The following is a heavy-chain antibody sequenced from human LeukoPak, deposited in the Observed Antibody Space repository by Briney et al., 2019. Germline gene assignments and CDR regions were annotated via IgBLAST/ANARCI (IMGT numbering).Heavy chain of an antibody. V-gene: IGHV4-34*01. D-gene: IGHD3-10*01. Sequence: SETLSLTCAVYGGSFSGYYWSWIRQPPGKGLEWIGEINHSGSTNYNPSLKSRVTISVDTSKNQFSLKLGSVTAADTAVYYCARRYGSGSLLGSWFDPWGQGTLVTVSS. J-gene: IGHJ5*02. CDR3: ARRYGSGSLLGSWFDP. CDR2: INHSGST. CDR1: GGSFSGYY.